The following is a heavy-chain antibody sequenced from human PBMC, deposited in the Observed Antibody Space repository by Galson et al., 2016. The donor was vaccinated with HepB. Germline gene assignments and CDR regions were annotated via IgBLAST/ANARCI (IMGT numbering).Heavy chain of an antibody. J-gene: IGHJ3*02. CDR3: AKEDYGGPTDAFDI. CDR1: GFTFSRYE. CDR2: ISYDGSNR. V-gene: IGHV3-30*18. Sequence: SLRLSCAASGFTFSRYEMHWVRQAPGKGLEWVAVISYDGSNRNYADSVKGRFTISRDNSKNTLYVQMNSLRAEDTAVYYCAKEDYGGPTDAFDIWGQGTKVTVSS. D-gene: IGHD4-23*01.